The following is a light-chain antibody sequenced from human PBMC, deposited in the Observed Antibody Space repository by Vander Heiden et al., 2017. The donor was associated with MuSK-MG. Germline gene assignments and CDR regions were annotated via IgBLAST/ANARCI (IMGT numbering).Light chain of an antibody. Sequence: QSVLTQPPSASGTPGQRVTISCSGSSSNIGSNYVYWYQQFPGTAPRLLIYSNNQRPSGVPDRFSGSKSGTSASLAISGLRSEDEADDYCAAWDDSLSGYWVFGGGTKLTVL. CDR1: SSNIGSNY. CDR3: AAWDDSLSGYWV. J-gene: IGLJ3*02. V-gene: IGLV1-47*02. CDR2: SNN.